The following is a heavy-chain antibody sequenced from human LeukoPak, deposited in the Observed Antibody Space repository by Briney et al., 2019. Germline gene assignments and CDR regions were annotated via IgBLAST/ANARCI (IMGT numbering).Heavy chain of an antibody. CDR2: IYYSGST. Sequence: SETLSLTCTVSGGSISSYYWSWLRQPPGKGLEYIGYIYYSGSTNYNPSLKSRVTISVDASKSQFSLKLTSVTPADTAVYYCARVHGDYLDYWGQGTLVTVSS. V-gene: IGHV4-59*01. J-gene: IGHJ4*02. CDR1: GGSISSYY. CDR3: ARVHGDYLDY. D-gene: IGHD4-17*01.